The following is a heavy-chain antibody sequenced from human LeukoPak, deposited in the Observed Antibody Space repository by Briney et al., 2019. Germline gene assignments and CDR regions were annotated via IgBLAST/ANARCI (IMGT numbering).Heavy chain of an antibody. CDR1: GFTFSSYE. Sequence: GGSLRLSCAASGFTFSSYEMNWVRQAPGKGLEWVSYISSSGSTIYYADSVKGRFTISRDNAKNSLYLQMNSLRAEDTAVYYCAREGKVAAFDYWGQGALVTVSS. J-gene: IGHJ4*02. V-gene: IGHV3-48*03. CDR3: AREGKVAAFDY. D-gene: IGHD2-15*01. CDR2: ISSSGSTI.